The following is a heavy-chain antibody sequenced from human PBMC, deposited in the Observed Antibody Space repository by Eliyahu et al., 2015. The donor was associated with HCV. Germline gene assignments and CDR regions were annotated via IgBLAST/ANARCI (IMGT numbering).Heavy chain of an antibody. CDR1: GFAFSTYA. V-gene: IGHV3-23*01. Sequence: EVQLLESGGDFLQPGGSLRLSCEASGFAFSTYALAWVRQAPGKGLEWVSVLSGSGNTIYYADSAKGRFIISRDNSRNTVYLELNRLRVEDTAVYYCAKSMYPSAGRGFYYMDAWGKGTTVTVSS. J-gene: IGHJ6*03. CDR3: AKSMYPSAGRGFYYMDA. CDR2: LSGSGNTI. D-gene: IGHD2/OR15-2a*01.